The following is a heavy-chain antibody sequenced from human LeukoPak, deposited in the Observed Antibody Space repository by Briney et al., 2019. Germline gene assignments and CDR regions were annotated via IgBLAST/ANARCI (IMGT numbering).Heavy chain of an antibody. CDR2: IYYDGRT. V-gene: IGHV4-59*08. J-gene: IGHJ4*02. CDR1: GAYISNYY. Sequence: SETLSLTCTVSGAYISNYYWSWFRLPPGKGLEWIGYIYYDGRTNSNPSLKSRVTISIDTSKNQFSLKLSSVTAADTAVYYCAGANGSGIPVRTPSSLDYWGQGTLVTVSS. D-gene: IGHD3-10*01. CDR3: AGANGSGIPVRTPSSLDY.